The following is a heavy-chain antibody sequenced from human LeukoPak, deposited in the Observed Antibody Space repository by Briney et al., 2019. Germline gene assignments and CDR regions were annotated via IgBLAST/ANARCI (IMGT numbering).Heavy chain of an antibody. CDR2: IIPIFGIA. V-gene: IGHV1-69*10. J-gene: IGHJ6*02. CDR3: ARARKAPYAYYYYGMDV. CDR1: VGTFISYA. Sequence: SVKVSFKCSVGTFISYAISWVGQAPGQGLEWMGRIIPIFGIANYVQKFQGRVTNTADKHTSTTYMELSNLTAEDTAVYYCARARKAPYAYYYYGMDVWGQGTTVTVSS.